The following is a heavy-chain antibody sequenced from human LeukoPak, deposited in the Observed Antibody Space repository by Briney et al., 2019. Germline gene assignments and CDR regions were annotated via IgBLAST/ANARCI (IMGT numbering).Heavy chain of an antibody. Sequence: PSQTLSLTCTVSGGSLSSGSYYWSWIRQPPGKGLEWIGYIDYSGSTNYNPSLNGRVTISVDTSKNQFSLKLTSVTAADTAVYYCARTRTVYQYYYYMDVWGKGTTVTVAS. D-gene: IGHD2-2*01. CDR1: GGSLSSGSYY. CDR3: ARTRTVYQYYYYMDV. V-gene: IGHV4-61*01. J-gene: IGHJ6*03. CDR2: IDYSGST.